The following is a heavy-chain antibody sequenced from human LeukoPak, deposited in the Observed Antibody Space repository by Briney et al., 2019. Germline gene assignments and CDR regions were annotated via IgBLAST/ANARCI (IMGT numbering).Heavy chain of an antibody. CDR3: ARGAAARLYGMDV. CDR2: IYYSGST. D-gene: IGHD6-13*01. Sequence: PSETLSLTCTVSGGSISSSSYYWGWIRQPPGKGLEWIGSIYYSGSTYYNPSLKSRVTISVDTSKNQFSLKLSSVTAADTAVHYCARGAAARLYGMDVWGQGTTVTVSS. CDR1: GGSISSSSYY. V-gene: IGHV4-39*01. J-gene: IGHJ6*02.